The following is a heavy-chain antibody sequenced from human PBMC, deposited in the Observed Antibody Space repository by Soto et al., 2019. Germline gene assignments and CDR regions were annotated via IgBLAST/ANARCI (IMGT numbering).Heavy chain of an antibody. CDR3: ARDTSLLYGSSSPSGWFDP. CDR1: GFTLSTYS. CDR2: NSDSSRGVI. V-gene: IGHV3-48*01. Sequence: GGSLRLSCAASGFTLSTYSMQWVRQAPGKGPEWVSYNSDSSRGVIYYADSVKGRFTISRDNAKNSLYLQMDSLRADDTALYYCARDTSLLYGSSSPSGWFDPWGQGTLVTVSS. J-gene: IGHJ5*02. D-gene: IGHD6-6*01.